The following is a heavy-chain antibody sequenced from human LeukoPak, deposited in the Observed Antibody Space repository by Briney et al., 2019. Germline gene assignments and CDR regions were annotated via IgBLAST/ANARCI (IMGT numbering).Heavy chain of an antibody. CDR2: INHSGST. V-gene: IGHV4-34*01. Sequence: SETLSLTCAVYGGSFSGYYWSWIRQPPGKGLEWIGEINHSGSTNYNPSLKSRVTISVDTSKNQFSLKLSSVTAADTAVYYCARGNSSSWYYYYYYMDVWGKGTTVTVSS. J-gene: IGHJ6*03. D-gene: IGHD6-13*01. CDR3: ARGNSSSWYYYYYYMDV. CDR1: GGSFSGYY.